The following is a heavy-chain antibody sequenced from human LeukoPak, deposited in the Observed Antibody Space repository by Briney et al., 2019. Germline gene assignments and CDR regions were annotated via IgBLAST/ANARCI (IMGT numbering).Heavy chain of an antibody. V-gene: IGHV3-21*04. D-gene: IGHD1-26*01. CDR3: GRDGWEIRLATGY. Sequence: GGSLRLSCAASGFTFSSYSMNWVRQAPGKGLEWVSSISSSSSYIYYADSVKGRFTISRDNSKNTLFLEMNSLRADDTAVYYCGRDGWEIRLATGYWGQGTLVTVSS. CDR1: GFTFSSYS. CDR2: ISSSSSYI. J-gene: IGHJ4*02.